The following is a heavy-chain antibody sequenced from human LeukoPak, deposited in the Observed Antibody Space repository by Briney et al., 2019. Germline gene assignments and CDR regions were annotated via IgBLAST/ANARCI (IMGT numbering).Heavy chain of an antibody. CDR2: ISYDGSNK. D-gene: IGHD3-10*01. Sequence: PGGSLRLSCAASGFTFSSYAMHWVRQAPGKGLEWVAVISYDGSNKYYADSVKGRFTISRDNSKNTLYLQMNSLRAEDTAVYYCARGYGSFIYWGQGTLVTVSS. CDR3: ARGYGSFIY. CDR1: GFTFSSYA. V-gene: IGHV3-30-3*01. J-gene: IGHJ4*02.